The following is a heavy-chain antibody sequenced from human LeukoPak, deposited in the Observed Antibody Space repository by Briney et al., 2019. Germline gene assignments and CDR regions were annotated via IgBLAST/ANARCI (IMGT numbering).Heavy chain of an antibody. Sequence: ASVKVSCKASGYTFTGYYMHWVRQAPGQGLEWMGSINPNSGGTNYAQKFQGRVTMTTDTSMSTAHMELSRLTSDDTAVYYCARAGGRSWFDPWGQGTLVTVSS. V-gene: IGHV1-2*02. CDR1: GYTFTGYY. J-gene: IGHJ5*02. CDR2: INPNSGGT. CDR3: ARAGGRSWFDP.